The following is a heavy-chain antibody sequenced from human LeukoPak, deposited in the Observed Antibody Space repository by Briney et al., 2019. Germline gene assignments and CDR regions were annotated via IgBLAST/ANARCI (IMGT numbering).Heavy chain of an antibody. D-gene: IGHD4-17*01. V-gene: IGHV4-59*01. CDR2: MYYSGST. CDR1: GGSISSYY. J-gene: IGHJ6*03. Sequence: SETLSLTCTVSGGSISSYYWSWIRQPPGKGLEWIGYMYYSGSTNYNPSLKSRVTISVDTSKNQFSLKLSSVTAADTAVYYCARNYGDYFYYYYYMDVWGKGTTVTVSS. CDR3: ARNYGDYFYYYYYMDV.